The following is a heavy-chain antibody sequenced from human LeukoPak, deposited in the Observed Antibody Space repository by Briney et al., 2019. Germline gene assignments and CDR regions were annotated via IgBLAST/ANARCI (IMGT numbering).Heavy chain of an antibody. CDR3: ARDVRAGYFYYGMDV. V-gene: IGHV1-18*01. CDR1: GCTFTSYG. CDR2: ISGYNGQT. J-gene: IGHJ6*02. D-gene: IGHD2-21*01. Sequence: GASVKVSCKASGCTFTSYGISWVRQAPGQGPEWMGWISGYNGQTNYAQKFQGRVTMTTDTSTSTAYMELRSLRSDDTAVYYCARDVRAGYFYYGMDVWGQGTTVTVSS.